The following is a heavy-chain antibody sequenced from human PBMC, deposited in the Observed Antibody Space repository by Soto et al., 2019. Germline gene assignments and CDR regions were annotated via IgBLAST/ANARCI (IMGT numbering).Heavy chain of an antibody. D-gene: IGHD2-15*01. CDR1: GFTFTTYA. CDR2: ISNDGRAK. J-gene: IGHJ4*02. Sequence: PGGSLRLSCAASGFTFTTYAIHWVRQAPGKGLEWVAVISNDGRAKYYADSVKGRFTISRDNSKNTLYLQMNSLRSDDTAVYYCARDQCFGGGRRCYYFDFWGQGNLVTVSS. CDR3: ARDQCFGGGRRCYYFDF. V-gene: IGHV3-30*04.